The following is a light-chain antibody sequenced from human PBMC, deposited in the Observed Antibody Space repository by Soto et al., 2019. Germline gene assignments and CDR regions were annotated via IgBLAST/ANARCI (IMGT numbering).Light chain of an antibody. V-gene: IGKV3-15*01. CDR2: GAS. CDR3: QQLNSYPLT. J-gene: IGKJ4*01. CDR1: QRVSSN. Sequence: IVMNQSPATLSVSPGERATLSCRASQRVSSNVAWYQQKPGQAPRLLIYGASTRATGIPARFSGSGSGTEFTLTISSLQSEDFATYYCQQLNSYPLTFGGGTKVDI.